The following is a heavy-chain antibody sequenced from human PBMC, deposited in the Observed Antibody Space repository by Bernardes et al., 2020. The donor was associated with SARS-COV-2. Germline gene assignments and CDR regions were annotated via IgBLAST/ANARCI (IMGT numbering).Heavy chain of an antibody. V-gene: IGHV3-23*01. J-gene: IGHJ4*02. D-gene: IGHD3-16*01. CDR3: ARLPGSLGGYFDY. CDR1: GFTFSSYA. CDR2: ISGSGGST. Sequence: GGSLRLSCAASGFTFSSYALSWVRQAPGKGLEWVSGISGSGGSTYYADSVKGRFTISRDNSKNTLYLQMNSLRAEDTAVYYCARLPGSLGGYFDYWGQGTLVTVSS.